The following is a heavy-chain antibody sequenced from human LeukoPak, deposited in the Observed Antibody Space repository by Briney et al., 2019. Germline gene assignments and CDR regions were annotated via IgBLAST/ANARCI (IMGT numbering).Heavy chain of an antibody. V-gene: IGHV3-33*01. CDR3: ARDSAADDNDFDV. CDR2: IWSHGNRK. J-gene: IGHJ3*01. Sequence: GGSLRLSCIPSGFSFSSYGMHWVRQAPGKGLEWVAVIWSHGNRKHHSDSVEGRFAISRDNSKNILYLQMNNLRAEDTALYYCARDSAADDNDFDVWGQGAMVTVSS. D-gene: IGHD6-25*01. CDR1: GFSFSSYG.